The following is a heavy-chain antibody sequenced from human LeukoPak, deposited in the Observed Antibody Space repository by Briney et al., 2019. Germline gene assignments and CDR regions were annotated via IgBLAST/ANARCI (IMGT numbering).Heavy chain of an antibody. D-gene: IGHD3-9*01. CDR2: IYQSGNT. J-gene: IGHJ4*02. V-gene: IGHV4-30-2*01. CDR1: GGSISSGGYS. Sequence: PSETLSLTCAVSGGSISSGGYSWSWIRQPPGKGLEWIGYIYQSGNTYYNPSLKSRVTISVDRSKNQFSLKLSSVTAADTAVYYCARVPLSYYDILTKEGWGQGTLVTVSS. CDR3: ARVPLSYYDILTKEG.